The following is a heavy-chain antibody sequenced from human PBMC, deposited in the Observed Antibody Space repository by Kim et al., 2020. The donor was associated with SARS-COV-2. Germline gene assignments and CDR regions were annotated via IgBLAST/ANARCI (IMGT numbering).Heavy chain of an antibody. CDR3: TTSYYDSSGYRH. CDR2: FKSETDGGAI. V-gene: IGHV3-15*01. Sequence: GGSLRLSCAASGLTLSNAWMSWVRQAPGKGLEWVGRFKSETDGGAIDYAGPVKGRFTISRDDSKNTLYLQMNSLKTEDTAVYYCTTSYYDSSGYRHWGQGTLVTVSS. D-gene: IGHD3-22*01. CDR1: GLTLSNAW. J-gene: IGHJ4*02.